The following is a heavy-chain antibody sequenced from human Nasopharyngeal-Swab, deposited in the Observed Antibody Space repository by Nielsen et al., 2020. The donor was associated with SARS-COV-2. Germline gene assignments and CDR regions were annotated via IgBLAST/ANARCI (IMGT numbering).Heavy chain of an antibody. CDR1: GGSISSGGYS. J-gene: IGHJ3*02. CDR3: ARSDYYEYYAFDI. CDR2: IYHSGST. D-gene: IGHD3-22*01. Sequence: LRLSCAVSGGSISSGGYSWSWIRQPPGKGLEWIGYIYHSGSTYYNPSLKSRVTISVDRSKNQFSPKLSSVTAADTAVYYCARSDYYEYYAFDIWGQGTMVTVSS. V-gene: IGHV4-30-2*01.